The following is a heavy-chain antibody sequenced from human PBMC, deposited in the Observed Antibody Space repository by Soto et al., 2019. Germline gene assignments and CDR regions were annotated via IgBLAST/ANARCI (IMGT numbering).Heavy chain of an antibody. CDR3: ARTQADILTGYFYYYGMDV. CDR2: INPNSGGT. CDR1: GYTFTGYY. D-gene: IGHD3-9*01. V-gene: IGHV1-2*02. Sequence: ASVKVSCKASGYTFTGYYIHWVRQAPGQGLEWMGWINPNSGGTNYAQKFQGRVTMTRDTSISTAYMELSRLRSDDTAVYYCARTQADILTGYFYYYGMDVWGEGTTVTVSS. J-gene: IGHJ6*04.